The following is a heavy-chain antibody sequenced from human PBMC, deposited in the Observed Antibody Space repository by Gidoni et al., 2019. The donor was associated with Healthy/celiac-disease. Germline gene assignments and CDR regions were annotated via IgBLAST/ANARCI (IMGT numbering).Heavy chain of an antibody. CDR1: GGSFSGYY. CDR3: ASGERLPLDY. J-gene: IGHJ4*02. D-gene: IGHD1-26*01. V-gene: IGHV4-34*01. CDR2: INHSGST. Sequence: QVQLQQWGAGLLKPSGTLSLTCAVSGGSFSGYYWSWIRQPPGKGLEWIGEINHSGSTNYNPSLKSRVTISVDTPKNQFSLKLSSVTAADTAVYYCASGERLPLDYWGQGTLVTVSS.